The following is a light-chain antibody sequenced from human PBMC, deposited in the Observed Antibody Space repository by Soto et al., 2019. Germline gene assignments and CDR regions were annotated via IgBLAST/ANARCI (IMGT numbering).Light chain of an antibody. V-gene: IGLV4-60*03. Sequence: QPVLTQSSSASASLGSSVKLTCTLSSGHSSYIIAWHQQQPGKAPRYLMKVEGSGSYNKGSGVPDRFSGSSSGADRYLTISNLQSEDEADYHCETWDSNTGVFGGGTKLTVL. CDR3: ETWDSNTGV. CDR2: VEGSGSY. CDR1: SGHSSYI. J-gene: IGLJ3*02.